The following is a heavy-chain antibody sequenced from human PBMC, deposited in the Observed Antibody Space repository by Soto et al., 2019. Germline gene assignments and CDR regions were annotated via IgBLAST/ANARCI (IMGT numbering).Heavy chain of an antibody. J-gene: IGHJ4*02. D-gene: IGHD3-22*01. CDR2: ISGSGGST. CDR3: AKVQHYDTPVSFDY. Sequence: GGSLRLSCAASGFTFSRYAMSWVRQAPGKGLEWVSAISGSGGSTYYTDSVKGRFTISRDNSKNTLYLQMNSLRAEDTAVYYCAKVQHYDTPVSFDYWGQGTLVTVSS. V-gene: IGHV3-23*01. CDR1: GFTFSRYA.